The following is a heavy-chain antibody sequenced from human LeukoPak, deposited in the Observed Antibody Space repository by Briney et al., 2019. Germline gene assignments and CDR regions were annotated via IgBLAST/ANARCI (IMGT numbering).Heavy chain of an antibody. J-gene: IGHJ4*02. V-gene: IGHV7-4-1*02. D-gene: IGHD2-8*01. CDR3: ARMGYCTRATCGGAFDF. Sequence: ASVKVSCKASGCTFTSYAMNWVRQAPGQGLEWMGWINTNTENPAYAQGFTGRFVFSLDTSVSTAYLQINSLKAEDTAIYYCARMGYCTRATCGGAFDFWGQGTLVTVSS. CDR1: GCTFTSYA. CDR2: INTNTENP.